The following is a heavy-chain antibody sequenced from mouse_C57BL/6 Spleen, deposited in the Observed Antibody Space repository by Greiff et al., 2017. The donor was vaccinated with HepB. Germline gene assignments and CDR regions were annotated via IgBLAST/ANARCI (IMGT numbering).Heavy chain of an antibody. Sequence: VQLVESGPELVKPGASVKISCKASGYAFSSSWMNWVKQRPGKGLEWIGRIYPGDGDTNYNGKFKGKATLTAEKSSSTAYMQLSSLTSEDSAVYFCARHYGSSYWRYFDVWGTGTTVTVSS. CDR3: ARHYGSSYWRYFDV. CDR2: IYPGDGDT. CDR1: GYAFSSSW. V-gene: IGHV1-82*01. D-gene: IGHD1-1*01. J-gene: IGHJ1*03.